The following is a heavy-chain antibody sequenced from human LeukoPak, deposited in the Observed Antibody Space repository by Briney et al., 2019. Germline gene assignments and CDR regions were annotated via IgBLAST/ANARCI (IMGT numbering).Heavy chain of an antibody. V-gene: IGHV3-33*01. D-gene: IGHD3-9*01. Sequence: PGKSLRLSCEVSGFTFSKYGMHWVRQAPGKGLEWVSTTRYDGSTEYYADSVRGRFTISRDNSGNTLFLQMNSLGAEDTAVYYCVRDTITYDIFTGSPDYWGQGTLVIVSS. J-gene: IGHJ4*02. CDR2: TRYDGSTE. CDR1: GFTFSKYG. CDR3: VRDTITYDIFTGSPDY.